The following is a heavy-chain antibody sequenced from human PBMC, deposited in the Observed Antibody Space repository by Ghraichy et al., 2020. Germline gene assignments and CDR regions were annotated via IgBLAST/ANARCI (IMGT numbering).Heavy chain of an antibody. D-gene: IGHD1-14*01. CDR1: GFTFSSYG. J-gene: IGHJ6*02. CDR2: IWYDGSNK. CDR3: ARDRSLFQYYYYGMDV. V-gene: IGHV3-33*01. Sequence: GGSLRLSCAASGFTFSSYGMHWVRQAPGKGLEWVAVIWYDGSNKYYADSVKGRFTISRDNSKNTLYLQMNSLRAEDTAVYYCARDRSLFQYYYYGMDVWGQGTTVTVSS.